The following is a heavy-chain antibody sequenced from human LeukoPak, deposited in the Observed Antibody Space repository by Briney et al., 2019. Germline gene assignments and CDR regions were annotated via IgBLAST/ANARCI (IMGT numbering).Heavy chain of an antibody. J-gene: IGHJ4*02. CDR3: ASPAFYSSSSESFDY. Sequence: GGSLRLSCAASGFTVSSNYMSWVRQAPGKGLEWVSVIYSGGSTYYADSVKGRFTISRDNSKNTLYLQMNSLRAEDTAVYYCASPAFYSSSSESFDYWGQGTLVTVSS. D-gene: IGHD6-6*01. CDR1: GFTVSSNY. CDR2: IYSGGST. V-gene: IGHV3-66*01.